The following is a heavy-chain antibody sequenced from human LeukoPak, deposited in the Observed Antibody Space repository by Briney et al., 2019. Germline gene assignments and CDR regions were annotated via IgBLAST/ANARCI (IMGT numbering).Heavy chain of an antibody. V-gene: IGHV6-1*01. Sequence: PSQTLSLTCAISGDSVSSNSAAWNWIRQSPSRALEWLGSTYYSSKYYNDYAVAVKSRITINPDTSKNQFSLQLNSVTPEDTAVYYCARDAPTTAPRVFDYWGQGTLVTVSS. CDR3: ARDAPTTAPRVFDY. CDR2: TYYSSKYYN. D-gene: IGHD1-26*01. CDR1: GDSVSSNSAA. J-gene: IGHJ4*02.